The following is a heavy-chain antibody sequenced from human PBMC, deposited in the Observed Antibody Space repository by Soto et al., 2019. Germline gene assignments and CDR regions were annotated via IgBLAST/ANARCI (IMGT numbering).Heavy chain of an antibody. D-gene: IGHD3-10*01. CDR3: ARAMVRGVISHGSSFDP. CDR2: ISSSSSYT. V-gene: IGHV3-11*06. J-gene: IGHJ5*02. Sequence: GGPMRLPCAAYGGTFSYYDMRWISQAPGKGLEWVSYISSSSSYTNYADSVKGRFTISRDNAKNSLYLQMNSLRAEDTAVYYCARAMVRGVISHGSSFDPWGQGPLVTVSS. CDR1: GGTFSYYD.